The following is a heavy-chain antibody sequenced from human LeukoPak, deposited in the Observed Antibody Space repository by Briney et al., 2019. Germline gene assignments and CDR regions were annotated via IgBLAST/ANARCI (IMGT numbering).Heavy chain of an antibody. CDR3: ARDLYYDSSGYDC. CDR2: IISSSSYI. V-gene: IGHV3-21*01. CDR1: GLTFSSYS. J-gene: IGHJ4*02. Sequence: GESLRLSCAASGLTFSSYSMNWVRQAPGRGLEWVASIISSSSYINYADSVKGRFTISRDNDKNSLYLQMSSLRAEDTAVYYCARDLYYDSSGYDCWGQGTLVTVSS. D-gene: IGHD3-22*01.